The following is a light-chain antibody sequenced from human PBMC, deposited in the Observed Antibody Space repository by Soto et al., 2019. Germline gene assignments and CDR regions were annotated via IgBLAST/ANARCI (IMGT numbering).Light chain of an antibody. V-gene: IGLV2-14*03. CDR1: SSDVGGYNY. CDR3: SSYTRSSTLV. Sequence: QSVLTQPASVSGSPGQSIEISCTGTSSDVGGYNYVSWYQQQPGKAPKLVIYDVNLRPSGVSNRFSGSKSGNTASLTISGLQTEDEADYYCSSYTRSSTLVFGGGTKLTVL. J-gene: IGLJ3*02. CDR2: DVN.